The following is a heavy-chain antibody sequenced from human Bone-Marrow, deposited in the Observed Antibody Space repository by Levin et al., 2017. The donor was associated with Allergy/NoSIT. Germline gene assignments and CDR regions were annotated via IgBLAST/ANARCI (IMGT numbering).Heavy chain of an antibody. CDR3: ARDTNPVEF. Sequence: SETLSLTCSVSRGSISIYYWNWIRQPPGKGLEWIGYLYNGGSTKYNPSLRGRVTISVDTSKNQFSLNLRSVTAADTAVYFCARDTNPVEFWGQGALVTVSS. D-gene: IGHD1-1*01. CDR1: RGSISIYY. CDR2: LYNGGST. V-gene: IGHV4-59*01. J-gene: IGHJ4*02.